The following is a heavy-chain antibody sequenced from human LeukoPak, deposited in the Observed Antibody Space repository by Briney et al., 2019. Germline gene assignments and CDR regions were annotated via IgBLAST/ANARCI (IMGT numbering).Heavy chain of an antibody. CDR2: IKQDGSEQ. CDR3: VRWSGSWYY. Sequence: GGSLRLSCAASGFTFSNYWMSWVRQAPGKGLEWVAYIKQDGSEQYYVDSVKGRFTISRDNSKNSLYLQMNSLRAEDTAVYYCVRWSGSWYYWGQGTLVTVSS. D-gene: IGHD6-13*01. V-gene: IGHV3-7*05. J-gene: IGHJ4*02. CDR1: GFTFSNYW.